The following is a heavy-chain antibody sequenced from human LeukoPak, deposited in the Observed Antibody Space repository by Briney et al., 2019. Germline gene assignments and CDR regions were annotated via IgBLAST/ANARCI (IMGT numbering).Heavy chain of an antibody. D-gene: IGHD1-14*01. Sequence: GESLKISCTGSGYSFTSYWIGWVRQMPGKGLEWMGIIYPGDSDTRYSPSFQGQVTISADKSISTAYLQWSSLKASDTAMYYCARVPPGASDAFDIWGQGTMVTVSS. CDR3: ARVPPGASDAFDI. CDR2: IYPGDSDT. J-gene: IGHJ3*02. CDR1: GYSFTSYW. V-gene: IGHV5-51*01.